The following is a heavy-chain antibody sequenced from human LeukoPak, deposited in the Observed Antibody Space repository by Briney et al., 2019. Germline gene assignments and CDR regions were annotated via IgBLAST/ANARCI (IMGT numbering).Heavy chain of an antibody. CDR3: ATGIAVAGSGY. D-gene: IGHD6-19*01. Sequence: GGSLRLSCAASGFTFSSYAMSWVRQAPGKGLEWVSAISGSGGSTYYADSVKGRFTISRDNSKNTLYLQMNSLRAEDTAVYYCATGIAVAGSGYWGQGTLVTVSS. V-gene: IGHV3-23*01. CDR2: ISGSGGST. CDR1: GFTFSSYA. J-gene: IGHJ4*02.